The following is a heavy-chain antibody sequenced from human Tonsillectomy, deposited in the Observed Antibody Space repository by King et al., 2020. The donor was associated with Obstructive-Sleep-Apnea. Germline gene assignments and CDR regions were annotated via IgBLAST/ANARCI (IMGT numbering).Heavy chain of an antibody. D-gene: IGHD3-9*01. V-gene: IGHV1-69*01. CDR3: ARDLTGMDV. Sequence: VQLVESGAEVKKPGSSVTVSCKASGGTFTTDTISWVRQAPGQGLEWMGGIIPMSGTSHSAQKCKGRVIITADASTNIVFMQLNSLRSEDTAVYYCARDLTGMDVWGQGTSVAVSS. J-gene: IGHJ6*02. CDR1: GGTFTTDT. CDR2: IIPMSGTS.